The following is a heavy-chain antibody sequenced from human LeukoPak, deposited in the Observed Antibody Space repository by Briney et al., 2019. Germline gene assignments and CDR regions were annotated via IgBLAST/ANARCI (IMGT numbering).Heavy chain of an antibody. CDR1: GLTFSSHW. CDR3: ARGGGLDV. CDR2: INHNGNVN. D-gene: IGHD3-16*01. V-gene: IGHV3-7*03. J-gene: IGHJ6*02. Sequence: PGGSLRLSCAASGLTFSSHWMNWARQAPGKGLEWVASINHNGNVNYYVDSAKGRFTISRDNAKNSLYLQMSNLRAEDTAVYFCARGGGLDVWGQGATVTVSS.